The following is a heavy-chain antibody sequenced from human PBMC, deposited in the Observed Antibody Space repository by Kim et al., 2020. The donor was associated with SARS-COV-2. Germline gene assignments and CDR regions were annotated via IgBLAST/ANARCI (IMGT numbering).Heavy chain of an antibody. J-gene: IGHJ3*01. Sequence: GGSLRLSCTASGFTFSDYWVTWVRQAPGKGLEWVANIKEDGNEKYYVDSVKGRFTISRDNAKSSLYLQMDSLRAEDTAVYYCASPSGSRWAFDVWGQGT. V-gene: IGHV3-7*03. D-gene: IGHD1-26*01. CDR3: ASPSGSRWAFDV. CDR2: IKEDGNEK. CDR1: GFTFSDYW.